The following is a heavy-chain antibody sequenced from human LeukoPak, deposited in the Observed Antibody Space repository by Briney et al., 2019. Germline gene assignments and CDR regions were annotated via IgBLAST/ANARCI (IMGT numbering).Heavy chain of an antibody. D-gene: IGHD1-14*01. CDR2: IKQDGSEM. Sequence: GGSLRLSCAASGFTFSNSWMSWVRQAPGMGLEFVTNIKQDGSEMYYVDSVKGRFTISRDNAKNSLYLQMNSLRVEDTAVYYCASGNHFDYWGQGTLVTVSS. CDR3: ASGNHFDY. V-gene: IGHV3-7*01. J-gene: IGHJ4*02. CDR1: GFTFSNSW.